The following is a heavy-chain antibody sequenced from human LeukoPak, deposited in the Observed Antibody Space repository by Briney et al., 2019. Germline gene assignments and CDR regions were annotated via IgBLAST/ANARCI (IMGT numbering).Heavy chain of an antibody. D-gene: IGHD5-12*01. CDR3: ASSSYGDGYNSAFDY. V-gene: IGHV1-69*04. Sequence: ASVKVSCKASGGTFSSYAIIWVRQAPGQGLEWMGRIIPILGIANYAQKFQGRVTITADKSTSTAYMELSSLRSEDTAVYYCASSSYGDGYNSAFDYWGQGTLVTVSS. CDR2: IIPILGIA. CDR1: GGTFSSYA. J-gene: IGHJ4*02.